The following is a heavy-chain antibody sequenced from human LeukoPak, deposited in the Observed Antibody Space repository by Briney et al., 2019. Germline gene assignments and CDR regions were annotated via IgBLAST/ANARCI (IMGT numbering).Heavy chain of an antibody. CDR2: INTNTGNP. V-gene: IGHV7-4-1*02. Sequence: ASVKVSCKASGYTFTSYAMNWVRQAPGQGLEWMRWINTNTGNPTYAQGFTGRFVFSLDTSVSTAYLQISSLKAEDTAVYYCARDFTDYGDYKWFDPWGQGTLVTVSS. CDR1: GYTFTSYA. J-gene: IGHJ5*02. D-gene: IGHD4-17*01. CDR3: ARDFTDYGDYKWFDP.